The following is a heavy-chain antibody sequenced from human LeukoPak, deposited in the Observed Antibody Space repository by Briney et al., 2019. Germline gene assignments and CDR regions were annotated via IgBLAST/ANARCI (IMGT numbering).Heavy chain of an antibody. CDR1: GFTFSSYE. CDR2: ISSSGSTI. J-gene: IGHJ4*02. CDR3: ARGGYYDSSGYLDFDY. D-gene: IGHD3-22*01. Sequence: PGGSLRLSCAASGFTFSSYEMNWVRQAPGKGLEWVSYISSSGSTIYYADSVKGRFTISRDNAKNSLYLQMNSLRAEDTAVYYCARGGYYDSSGYLDFDYWGQGTLATVSS. V-gene: IGHV3-48*03.